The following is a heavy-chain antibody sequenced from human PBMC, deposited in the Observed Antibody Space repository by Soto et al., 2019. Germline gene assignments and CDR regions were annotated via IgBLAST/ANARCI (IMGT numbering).Heavy chain of an antibody. CDR2: INPKSGGT. V-gene: IGHV1-2*04. D-gene: IGHD2-8*01. CDR1: GYSFTDYH. J-gene: IGHJ6*02. CDR3: ARGHSTDCSNGVCSFFYNHEMDV. Sequence: ASVKVSCKASGYSFTDYHIHWVRQAPGQGLQWLGRINPKSGGTSTAQKFQGWVTMTRDRSISTVYMELTRLRSDDTAVYFCARGHSTDCSNGVCSFFYNHEMDVWGQGTTVTVSS.